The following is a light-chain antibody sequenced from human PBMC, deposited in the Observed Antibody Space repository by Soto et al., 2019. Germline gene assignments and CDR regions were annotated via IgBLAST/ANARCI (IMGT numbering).Light chain of an antibody. CDR3: SSYTSSSTLVV. CDR2: EVS. J-gene: IGLJ2*01. Sequence: QSALTQPASVSGSPGQSITISCTGTSSDVGGYNYVSWYQQHPGKAPKLMIYEVSNRPSGVSKRFSGSESGNTASLTISGLQAEDEADYYCSSYTSSSTLVVFGGGTQLTVL. CDR1: SSDVGGYNY. V-gene: IGLV2-14*01.